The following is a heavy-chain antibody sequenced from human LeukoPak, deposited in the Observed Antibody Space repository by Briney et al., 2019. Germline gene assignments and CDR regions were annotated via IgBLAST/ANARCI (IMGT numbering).Heavy chain of an antibody. J-gene: IGHJ4*02. V-gene: IGHV1-2*02. Sequence: ASVKVSCKASGYTFTGYYMHWVRQAPGQGLEWMGWINPNSGGTNYAQKFQGRVTMTRDTSISTAYMELSRLRSDDTAVYYCARDLIAAAGWEIEVWGQGTLVTVSS. CDR2: INPNSGGT. CDR1: GYTFTGYY. CDR3: ARDLIAAAGWEIEV. D-gene: IGHD6-13*01.